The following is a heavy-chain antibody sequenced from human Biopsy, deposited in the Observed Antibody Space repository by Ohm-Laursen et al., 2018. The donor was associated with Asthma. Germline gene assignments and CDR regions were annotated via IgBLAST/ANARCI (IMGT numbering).Heavy chain of an antibody. J-gene: IGHJ6*02. CDR2: IYHSGTT. V-gene: IGHV4-31*03. D-gene: IGHD3-10*01. CDR1: GGSLTSAY. CDR3: AREKAYGSGSLYGMDV. Sequence: SETLSLTCTVSGGSLTSAYWSWVRQYPEKGLEGIGYIYHSGTTFYNPSLKSRVSMSVDTSKNQVSLKLSSVTAADTAVYYCAREKAYGSGSLYGMDVWGHGTTVTVSS.